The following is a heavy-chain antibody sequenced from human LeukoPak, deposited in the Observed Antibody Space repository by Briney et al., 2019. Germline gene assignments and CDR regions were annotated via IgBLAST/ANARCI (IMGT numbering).Heavy chain of an antibody. CDR3: AREIVDSSGYYDY. CDR2: IRYDGSNK. J-gene: IGHJ4*02. Sequence: GGSLRLSCAASGFTFSSYGMHWVRQAPGKGLEWVTFIRYDGSNKYYADSVKGRFTISRDNSKNTLYLQMNSLRAEDTAVYYCAREIVDSSGYYDYWGQGTLVTVSS. V-gene: IGHV3-30*02. CDR1: GFTFSSYG. D-gene: IGHD3-22*01.